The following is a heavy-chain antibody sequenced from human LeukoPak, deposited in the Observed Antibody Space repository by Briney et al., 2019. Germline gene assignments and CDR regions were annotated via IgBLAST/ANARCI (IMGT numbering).Heavy chain of an antibody. CDR1: GFTFSSYA. V-gene: IGHV3-23*01. Sequence: GGSLRLSCAASGFTFSSYAMGWVRQAPGKGLEWVSAISGSGAGTYYADSVKGRFTLSRDNSKNTLYLQMNSLRAEDTALYFCAKLTNVAATGTFDYWGQGALVTVSS. CDR3: AKLTNVAATGTFDY. J-gene: IGHJ4*02. D-gene: IGHD6-13*01. CDR2: ISGSGAGT.